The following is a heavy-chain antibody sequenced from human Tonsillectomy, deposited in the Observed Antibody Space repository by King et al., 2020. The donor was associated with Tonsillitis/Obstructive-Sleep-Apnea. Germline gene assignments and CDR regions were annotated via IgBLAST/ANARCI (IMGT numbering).Heavy chain of an antibody. J-gene: IGHJ3*02. CDR2: ISYDGINK. V-gene: IGHV3-30*18. Sequence: QLVEAGGGVVQPGRSLRLSCAVSGFTFSSYGMHWVRQAPGKGLEWVAVISYDGINKYYADSVKVRLTISRDNSKKTLYRQMNSVRAEDTAVYYCAKVTLRFLSQPFDAFDIWGQGTMVTVSS. CDR3: AKVTLRFLSQPFDAFDI. D-gene: IGHD3-3*01. CDR1: GFTFSSYG.